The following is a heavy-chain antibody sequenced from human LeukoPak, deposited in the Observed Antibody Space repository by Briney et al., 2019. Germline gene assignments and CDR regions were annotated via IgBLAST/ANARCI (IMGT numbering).Heavy chain of an antibody. CDR3: ARVVREYCSSTSCYSLDY. CDR2: ISYDGSNK. CDR1: GFTFSSYA. Sequence: PGGSLRLSCAASGFTFSSYAMPWVRQAPGKGLEWVAVISYDGSNKYYADSVKGRFTISRDNSKNTLYLQMNSLRAEDTAVYYCARVVREYCSSTSCYSLDYWGQGTLVTVSS. D-gene: IGHD2-2*01. J-gene: IGHJ4*02. V-gene: IGHV3-30-3*01.